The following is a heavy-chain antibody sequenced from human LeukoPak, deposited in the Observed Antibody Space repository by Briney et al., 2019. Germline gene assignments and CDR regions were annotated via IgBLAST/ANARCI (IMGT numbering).Heavy chain of an antibody. CDR1: GFTFSSYS. CDR3: ARVHSSSGDY. CDR2: ISSSSSYI. D-gene: IGHD6-6*01. Sequence: GGSLRLSCAASGFTFSSYSMNWVRQAPGKGLEWVSSISSSSSYIYYVDSVKGRFTISRDNAKNSLYLQMISLRAEDTAVYYCARVHSSSGDYWGQGTLVTVSS. V-gene: IGHV3-21*01. J-gene: IGHJ4*02.